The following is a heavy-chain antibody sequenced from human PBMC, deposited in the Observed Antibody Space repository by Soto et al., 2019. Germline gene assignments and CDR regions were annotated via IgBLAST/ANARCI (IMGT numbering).Heavy chain of an antibody. CDR3: ARVLGYYDILTGSQLFDY. CDR2: ISAYNGNT. CDR1: GYTFTSYG. D-gene: IGHD3-9*01. J-gene: IGHJ4*02. V-gene: IGHV1-18*01. Sequence: ASVKVSCKASGYTFTSYGISWVRQAPGQGLEWMGWISAYNGNTNYAQKLQGRVTMTTGTSTSTAYMELRSLRSDDTAVYYCARVLGYYDILTGSQLFDYWGQGTLVTVSS.